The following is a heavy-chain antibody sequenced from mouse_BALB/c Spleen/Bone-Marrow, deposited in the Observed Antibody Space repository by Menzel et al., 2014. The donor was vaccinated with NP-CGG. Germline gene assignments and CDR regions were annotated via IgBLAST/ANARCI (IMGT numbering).Heavy chain of an antibody. CDR2: IYPGDGDT. D-gene: IGHD2-1*01. Sequence: VQLVESGAELVRPGSSVKISCKASGYVFSTYWMNWVKQRPGQGLERIGQIYPGDGDTNYNGKFKDKVILTADKSSNTAYMQLSSLTSEDSAVYFCARSGKGAMDYWGQGTSVTVSS. CDR1: GYVFSTYW. J-gene: IGHJ4*01. CDR3: ARSGKGAMDY. V-gene: IGHV1-80*01.